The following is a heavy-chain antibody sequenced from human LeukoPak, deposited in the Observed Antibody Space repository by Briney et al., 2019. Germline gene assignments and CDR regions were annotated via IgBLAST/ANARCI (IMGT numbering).Heavy chain of an antibody. J-gene: IGHJ3*02. D-gene: IGHD3-22*01. CDR3: ARDRYYYDSSTYYSAFDI. Sequence: ASVKVSCKASGYTFTGYYMHWVRQAPGQGLEWMGWINPNSGGTNYAQKFQGRVTMTRDTSISTAYMELSRLRSDDTAVYYCARDRYYYDSSTYYSAFDIWGQGTLVTVSS. V-gene: IGHV1-2*02. CDR1: GYTFTGYY. CDR2: INPNSGGT.